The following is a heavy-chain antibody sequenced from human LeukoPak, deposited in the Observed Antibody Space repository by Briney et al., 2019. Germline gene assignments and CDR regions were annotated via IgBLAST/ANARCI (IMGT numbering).Heavy chain of an antibody. D-gene: IGHD6-13*01. Sequence: PGGSLRLSCAASGFTFSSYGMHWVRQAPGKGLEWVAVISYDGSNKYYADSVKGRFTISRDNSKNTLYLQMNSLRAEDTAVFDGKGQHMVKVPLQNWGQGTLVTVSS. CDR1: GFTFSSYG. V-gene: IGHV3-30*03. J-gene: IGHJ1*01. CDR3: KGQHMVKVPLQN. CDR2: ISYDGSNK.